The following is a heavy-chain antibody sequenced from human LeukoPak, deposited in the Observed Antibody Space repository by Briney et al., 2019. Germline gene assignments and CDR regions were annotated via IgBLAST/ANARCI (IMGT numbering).Heavy chain of an antibody. D-gene: IGHD3-22*01. CDR2: IIPIFGTA. Sequence: ASVKVSCKASGGTFSSYAISWVRQAPGQGLEWMGRIIPIFGTANYAQKFQGRVTITTDESTSTAYMELSSLKSEDTAVYYCAREIPGTYMIVAVGDAFDIWGQGTMVTVSS. CDR3: AREIPGTYMIVAVGDAFDI. V-gene: IGHV1-69*05. J-gene: IGHJ3*02. CDR1: GGTFSSYA.